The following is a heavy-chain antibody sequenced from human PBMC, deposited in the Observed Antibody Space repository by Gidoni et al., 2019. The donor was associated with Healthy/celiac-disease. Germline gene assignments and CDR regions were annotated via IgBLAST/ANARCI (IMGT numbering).Heavy chain of an antibody. V-gene: IGHV3-9*01. CDR2: ISWNSGSI. Sequence: EVQLVESGGGLVQPGRSLRLSCAASGFTFDDYAMQWVRQAPGKGLEWVSGISWNSGSIGYADSVKGRFTISRDNAKNSLYLQMNSLRAEDTALYYCAKDSSSGPYLDAFDIWGQGTMVTVSS. D-gene: IGHD3-22*01. CDR3: AKDSSSGPYLDAFDI. CDR1: GFTFDDYA. J-gene: IGHJ3*02.